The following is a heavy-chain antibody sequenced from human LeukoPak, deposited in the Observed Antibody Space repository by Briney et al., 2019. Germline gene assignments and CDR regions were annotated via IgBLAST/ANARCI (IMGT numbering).Heavy chain of an antibody. J-gene: IGHJ3*02. CDR3: ARANVDYGDYGDAFDI. V-gene: IGHV1-2*02. Sequence: ASVKVSCKASGYTFTGYYMHWVRQAPGQELEWMGWINPNSGGTNYAQKFQGRVTMTRDTSISTAYMELSRLRSDDTAVYYCARANVDYGDYGDAFDIWSQATMVTVSS. CDR1: GYTFTGYY. CDR2: INPNSGGT. D-gene: IGHD4-17*01.